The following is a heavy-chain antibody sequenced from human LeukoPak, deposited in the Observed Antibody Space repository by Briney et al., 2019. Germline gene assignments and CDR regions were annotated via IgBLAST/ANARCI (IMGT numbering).Heavy chain of an antibody. CDR1: GGTFSSYA. Sequence: GASVKVSCKASGGTFSSYAISWVRQAPGQGLEWMGGIIPIFGTANYAQKFQGRVTITADESTSTAYMELSSLRSEDTAVYYCAKSEWSSGWHSRYYFDYWGQGTLVTVSS. D-gene: IGHD6-19*01. J-gene: IGHJ4*02. CDR3: AKSEWSSGWHSRYYFDY. CDR2: IIPIFGTA. V-gene: IGHV1-69*13.